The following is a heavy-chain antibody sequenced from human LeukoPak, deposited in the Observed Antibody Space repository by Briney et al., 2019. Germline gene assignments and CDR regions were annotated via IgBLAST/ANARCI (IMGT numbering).Heavy chain of an antibody. CDR3: ARRTIAAALVMDY. D-gene: IGHD6-13*01. CDR2: IHPGDSDT. CDR1: GYDFTTYW. J-gene: IGHJ4*02. Sequence: GESLKISCKGSGYDFTTYWIGWVRQMPGKGLEWMGIIHPGDSDTRYSPSFQGHVTISADKSISTAYLQWSSLKASDTAMYYCARRTIAAALVMDYWGQGTLVTVSS. V-gene: IGHV5-51*01.